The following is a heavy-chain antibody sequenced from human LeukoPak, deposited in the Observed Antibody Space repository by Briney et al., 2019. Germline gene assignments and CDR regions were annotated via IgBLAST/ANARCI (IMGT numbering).Heavy chain of an antibody. Sequence: GGSLRLSCAASGFIFNSYGIHWVRQAPGKGLEWVAVIWYDGSKKYYADSVKGRFTISRDNSKNTLYLQMNSLRAEDTAVYYCAKGIGAAADSLDYWGQGTLVTVFS. D-gene: IGHD6-13*01. J-gene: IGHJ4*02. CDR3: AKGIGAAADSLDY. CDR2: IWYDGSKK. CDR1: GFIFNSYG. V-gene: IGHV3-33*06.